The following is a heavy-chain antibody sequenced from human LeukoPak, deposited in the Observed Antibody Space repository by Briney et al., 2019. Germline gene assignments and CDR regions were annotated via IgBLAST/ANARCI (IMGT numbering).Heavy chain of an antibody. D-gene: IGHD5-18*01. V-gene: IGHV4-34*01. Sequence: SETLSLTCAVYGGSFSGYYWSWIRQPPGKGLEWIGEINHSGSTNYNPSLKSRVTISVDTSKNQFSLKLSSVTAADTAVYYCARESPGGYSFNYYYYYYMDVWGKGTTVTISS. CDR3: ARESPGGYSFNYYYYYYMDV. J-gene: IGHJ6*03. CDR1: GGSFSGYY. CDR2: INHSGST.